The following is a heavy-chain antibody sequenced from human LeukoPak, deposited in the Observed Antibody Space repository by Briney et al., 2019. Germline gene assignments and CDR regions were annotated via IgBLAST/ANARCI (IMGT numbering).Heavy chain of an antibody. CDR2: INHSGST. Sequence: PSETLSLTCAVYGGSFSGYYWSWIRQPPGKGLEWIGEINHSGSTNYNPSLKSRVTTSVDTSKNQFSLKLSSVTAADTAVYYCARGRPGGGFDYWGQGTLVTVSS. CDR1: GGSFSGYY. J-gene: IGHJ4*02. V-gene: IGHV4-34*01. CDR3: ARGRPGGGFDY. D-gene: IGHD4-23*01.